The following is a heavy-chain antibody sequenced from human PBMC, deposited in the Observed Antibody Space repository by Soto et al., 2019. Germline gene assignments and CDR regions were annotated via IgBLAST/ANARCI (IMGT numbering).Heavy chain of an antibody. CDR2: IWYDGSNK. V-gene: IGHV3-33*01. CDR3: ARDHHTAMVQDV. D-gene: IGHD5-18*01. J-gene: IGHJ6*02. Sequence: SLRLSCAASGFTFSSYGMHWVRQAPGKGLEWVAVIWYDGSNKYYTDSVKGRFTISRDNSKSTLYLQMNSLRAEDTAVYYCARDHHTAMVQDVWGQGTTVTVSS. CDR1: GFTFSSYG.